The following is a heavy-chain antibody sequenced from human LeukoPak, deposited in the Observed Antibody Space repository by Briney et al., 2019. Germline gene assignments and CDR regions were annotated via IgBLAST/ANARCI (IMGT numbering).Heavy chain of an antibody. CDR2: INWNGGST. D-gene: IGHD1-7*01. CDR3: ARDNFGTANLDAFDI. CDR1: GFTFDDYG. Sequence: GGSLRLSCAASGFTFDDYGMSWVRQAPGKGLEWVSGINWNGGSTGYADSVKGRFTISRDNAKNSLYLQMNSLRAEDTALYHCARDNFGTANLDAFDIWGQGTMVTVSS. V-gene: IGHV3-20*01. J-gene: IGHJ3*02.